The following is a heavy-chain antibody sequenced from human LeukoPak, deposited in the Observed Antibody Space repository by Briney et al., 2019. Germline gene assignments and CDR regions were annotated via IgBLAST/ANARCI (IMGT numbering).Heavy chain of an antibody. D-gene: IGHD7-27*01. CDR2: IRGRGVGT. Sequence: PGGSLRLSCSASGFTFSNKDMSWVRQAPGKGLEWVSLIRGRGVGTFYADSVKGRFTISRDDSRNTLSLQMNSLRVEDTAVYYCARDPAWGAFDYWGQGILVAVSS. CDR1: GFTFSNKD. V-gene: IGHV3-23*01. J-gene: IGHJ4*02. CDR3: ARDPAWGAFDY.